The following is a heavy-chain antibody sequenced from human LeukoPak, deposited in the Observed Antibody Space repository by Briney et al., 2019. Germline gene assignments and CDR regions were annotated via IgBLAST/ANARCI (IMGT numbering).Heavy chain of an antibody. Sequence: GGSLRLSCAASGFTFSSYAMSWVRQAPGKGLEWASAISAGGGSTYYADSVKGRFTISRDNSKNTLYLQMNSLRAEDTAVYYCAKDRVGAYPDYFDYWGQGTLVTVSS. J-gene: IGHJ4*02. CDR2: ISAGGGST. CDR1: GFTFSSYA. V-gene: IGHV3-23*01. CDR3: AKDRVGAYPDYFDY. D-gene: IGHD1-26*01.